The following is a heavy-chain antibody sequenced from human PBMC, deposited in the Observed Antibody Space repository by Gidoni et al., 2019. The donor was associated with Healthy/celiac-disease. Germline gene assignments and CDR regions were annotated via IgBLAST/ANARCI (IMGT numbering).Heavy chain of an antibody. D-gene: IGHD4-17*01. CDR3: ARDSPHYGDYDGTTTAAFDI. CDR1: GGSISSGGYY. CDR2: IYYSGST. V-gene: IGHV4-31*03. J-gene: IGHJ3*02. Sequence: QVQLQESGPGLVKPSQTLSLTCTVSGGSISSGGYYLSWIRQHPGKGLEWIGYIYYSGSTYYNPSLKSRVTISVDTSKNQFSLKLSSVTAADTAVYYCARDSPHYGDYDGTTTAAFDIWGQGTMVTVSS.